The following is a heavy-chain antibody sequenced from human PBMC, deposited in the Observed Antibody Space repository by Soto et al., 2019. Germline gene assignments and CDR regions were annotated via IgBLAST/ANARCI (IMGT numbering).Heavy chain of an antibody. CDR1: GGSISPYC. J-gene: IGHJ4*02. CDR2: IYYSGST. CDR3: ARDPGYDSCGYYYFDY. V-gene: IGHV4-59*01. Sequence: SETLSLTCTVSGGSISPYCGIWMRQSPGRGLEWIGYIYYSGSTNYNSSFKSRVTMSVDTSKSQFALKLVSVTAADTAVYYCARDPGYDSCGYYYFDYWGQGTLVTVSS. D-gene: IGHD3-22*01.